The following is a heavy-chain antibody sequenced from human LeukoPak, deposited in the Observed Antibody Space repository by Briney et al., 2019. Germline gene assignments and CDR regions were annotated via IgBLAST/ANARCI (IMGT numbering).Heavy chain of an antibody. V-gene: IGHV3-21*01. D-gene: IGHD1-26*01. Sequence: PGGSLRLSCAASGFTFSSYSMNWVRQAPGKGLEWVSSISSSSGSIYYADSVKGRFTISRDNARNSLYLQMNSLRAEDTAVYYCAKGSGSFDYWGQGTLVTVSS. J-gene: IGHJ4*02. CDR2: ISSSSGSI. CDR1: GFTFSSYS. CDR3: AKGSGSFDY.